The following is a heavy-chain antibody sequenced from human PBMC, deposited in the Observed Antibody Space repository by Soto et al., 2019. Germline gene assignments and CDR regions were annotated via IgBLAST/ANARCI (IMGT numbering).Heavy chain of an antibody. CDR3: ARERDYYDSSGYYYAPRLDYYYGMDV. Sequence: PGGSLRLSCAASGFTFSSYSMNWVRQAPGKGLEWVSYISSSSSTIYYADPVKGRFTISRDNAKNSLYLQMNSLRDEDTAVYYCARERDYYDSSGYYYAPRLDYYYGMDVWGQGTTVTVSS. J-gene: IGHJ6*02. CDR1: GFTFSSYS. CDR2: ISSSSSTI. V-gene: IGHV3-48*02. D-gene: IGHD3-22*01.